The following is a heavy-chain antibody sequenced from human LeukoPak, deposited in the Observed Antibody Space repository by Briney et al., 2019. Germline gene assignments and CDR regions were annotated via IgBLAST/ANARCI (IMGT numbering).Heavy chain of an antibody. CDR1: GGSISSSSYY. CDR2: IYYSGSN. Sequence: SETLSLTCTVSGGSISSSSYYWAWIRQPPGKGLEWIGSIYYSGSNYHNPSLRGRITISVDTSENQFSLKLSSVTAADTAVYYCVRLRGERLLDYWGQGTLVTVSS. J-gene: IGHJ4*02. D-gene: IGHD3-16*01. CDR3: VRLRGERLLDY. V-gene: IGHV4-39*01.